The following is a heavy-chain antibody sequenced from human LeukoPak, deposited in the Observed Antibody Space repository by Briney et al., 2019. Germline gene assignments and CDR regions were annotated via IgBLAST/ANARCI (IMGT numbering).Heavy chain of an antibody. Sequence: ASVKVSCKASGYTFTSYYMHWVRQAPGQGLEWMGIINPSGGSTSYAQKFQGRVTMTRDMSTSIVYMELSSLRSEDTAVYYCARTSGRGVTPDYWGQGTLVTVSS. CDR1: GYTFTSYY. CDR3: ARTSGRGVTPDY. D-gene: IGHD3-10*01. CDR2: INPSGGST. J-gene: IGHJ4*02. V-gene: IGHV1-46*01.